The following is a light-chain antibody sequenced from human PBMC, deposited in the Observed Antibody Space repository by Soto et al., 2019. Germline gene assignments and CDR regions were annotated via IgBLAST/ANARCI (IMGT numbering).Light chain of an antibody. Sequence: QSALTQPASVSGSPGQPITISCTGSNSDVGSYDLVSWYQQHPGKAPNLIIYEASKRPSGVSNRFSGSKSGNTASLSISGLQAEDEADYYCCSYAGSTSVIFGGGTKLTVL. CDR1: NSDVGSYDL. J-gene: IGLJ2*01. CDR2: EAS. CDR3: CSYAGSTSVI. V-gene: IGLV2-23*01.